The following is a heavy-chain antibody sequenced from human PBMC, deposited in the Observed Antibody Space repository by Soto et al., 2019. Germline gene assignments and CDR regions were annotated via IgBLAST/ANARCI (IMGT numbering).Heavy chain of an antibody. CDR2: IKPDGRQK. Sequence: GVSLRLSCAASGFTFSAFWMSWVRQAPGKGLEWVANIKPDGRQKWYVDSVKGRFTISRDNAKNSLSLQMSRLSAEDTAVYYCARGDYHDNNGPFSDDFGLWGQGTMVTVS. CDR1: GFTFSAFW. J-gene: IGHJ3*01. D-gene: IGHD3-22*01. CDR3: ARGDYHDNNGPFSDDFGL. V-gene: IGHV3-7*04.